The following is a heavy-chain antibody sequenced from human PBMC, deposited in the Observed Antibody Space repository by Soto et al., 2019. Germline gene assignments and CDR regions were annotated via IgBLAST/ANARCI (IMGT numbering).Heavy chain of an antibody. CDR3: ARPLLYYDFWSGYHGPYYYYGMDV. CDR1: GGTFSSYA. Sequence: SVKVSCKASGGTFSSYAISWVRQAPGQGLEWMGGIIPIFGTANYAQKFQGRVTITADESTSTAYMELSSLRSEDTAVYYCARPLLYYDFWSGYHGPYYYYGMDVWGQGTKVTSP. CDR2: IIPIFGTA. D-gene: IGHD3-3*01. J-gene: IGHJ6*02. V-gene: IGHV1-69*13.